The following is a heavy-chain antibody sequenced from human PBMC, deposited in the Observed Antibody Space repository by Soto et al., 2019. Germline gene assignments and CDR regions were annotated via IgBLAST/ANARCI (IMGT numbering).Heavy chain of an antibody. D-gene: IGHD6-19*01. CDR2: INPKSGGT. CDR1: GYSFSDYH. CDR3: AKVRYSSPMGYYYGMDV. V-gene: IGHV1-2*04. Sequence: QVQLVQSGAEVKKPGASVKVSCMASGYSFSDYHIYWVRQAPGQGLEWLGRINPKSGGTSTAQKFQGWVTMTRDTSISTAYMELTRLRSEDTAVYYCAKVRYSSPMGYYYGMDVWGQGTTVTVSS. J-gene: IGHJ6*02.